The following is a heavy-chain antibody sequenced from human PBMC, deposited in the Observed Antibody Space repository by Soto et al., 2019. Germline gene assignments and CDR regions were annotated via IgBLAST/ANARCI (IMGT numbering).Heavy chain of an antibody. Sequence: QVQLVQSGAEVKKPGSSVKVSCKASGGTFSSYAISWVRQAPGQGLEWMGGIIPIFGTANYAQKFQGRVTITADESTSTAYMELGSLGSGETAVYYWARGRGGGKNWNDAFDIWGQGTMVTVSS. J-gene: IGHJ3*02. D-gene: IGHD1-1*01. CDR3: ARGRGGGKNWNDAFDI. CDR1: GGTFSSYA. CDR2: IIPIFGTA. V-gene: IGHV1-69*01.